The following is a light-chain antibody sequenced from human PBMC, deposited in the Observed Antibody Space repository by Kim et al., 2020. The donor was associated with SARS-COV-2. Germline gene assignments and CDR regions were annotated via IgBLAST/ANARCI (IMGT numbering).Light chain of an antibody. Sequence: VSPGKTASIICSGDKLGDKYVCWYQQKPGQSPILVIYQDRKRPSGIPERFSGSNSGNKATLTISGTQAMDEADYYCQAWESTTVVFGGGTQLTVL. V-gene: IGLV3-1*01. CDR1: KLGDKY. CDR2: QDR. CDR3: QAWESTTVV. J-gene: IGLJ2*01.